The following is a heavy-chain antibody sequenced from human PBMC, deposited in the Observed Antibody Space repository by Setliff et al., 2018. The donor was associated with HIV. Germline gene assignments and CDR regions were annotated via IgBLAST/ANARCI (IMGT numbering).Heavy chain of an antibody. V-gene: IGHV4-31*03. CDR3: ARVPPLKAFGGVISLYYFDY. CDR1: GGSISSGGYY. Sequence: SETLSLTCTVSGGSISSGGYYWSWIRQHPGKGLEWIGYIYYSGSTYYNPSLKSRVTISVDTSKNQFSLKLSSVTAADTAVYYCARVPPLKAFGGVISLYYFDYWGQGTLVTSPQ. CDR2: IYYSGST. D-gene: IGHD3-16*02. J-gene: IGHJ4*02.